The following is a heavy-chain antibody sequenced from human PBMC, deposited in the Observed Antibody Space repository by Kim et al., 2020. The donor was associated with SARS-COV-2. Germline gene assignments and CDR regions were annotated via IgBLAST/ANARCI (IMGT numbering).Heavy chain of an antibody. V-gene: IGHV3-9*01. CDR3: AKDQALDPGVYGDLNFDY. CDR1: GFTFGNYA. J-gene: IGHJ4*02. CDR2: ISCSGGSI. D-gene: IGHD4-17*01. Sequence: GGSLRLSCAASGFTFGNYAMNWVRQAPGKGLEWVSGISCSGGSICYADSVKGRFTISRDNAKNSLYLQMNRLRAEDTALYYCAKDQALDPGVYGDLNFDYWGQGTLVTVSS.